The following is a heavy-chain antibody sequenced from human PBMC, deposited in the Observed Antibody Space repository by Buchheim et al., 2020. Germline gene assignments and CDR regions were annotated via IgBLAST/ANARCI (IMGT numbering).Heavy chain of an antibody. CDR1: GFTFSNYA. D-gene: IGHD3-10*01. CDR3: ARDYYGSGSYGHSDN. V-gene: IGHV3-30-3*01. CDR2: ISSDGSGK. J-gene: IGHJ4*02. Sequence: QVQLVESGGGVVQPGRSLRLSCAASGFTFSNYAMHWVRQAPGKGLEWVALISSDGSGKNYADSVKGRLTISRDNSKNTLYVQMNSLRTEDTAVYYCARDYYGSGSYGHSDNWGQGTL.